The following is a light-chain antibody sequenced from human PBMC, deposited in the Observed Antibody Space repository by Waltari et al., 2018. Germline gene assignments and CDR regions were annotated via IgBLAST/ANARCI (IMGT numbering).Light chain of an antibody. Sequence: QSALTHPASESGSPGQSIAISCIGTSSSVGANNFLSWYQQHPGRAPKLMIHEVTKPPSGVSTRFSGSKSGNTASLTISGLQAEDEADYYCCSYTSIGPVLIGGGTKVTVL. CDR3: CSYTSIGPVL. CDR1: SSSVGANNF. V-gene: IGLV2-23*02. CDR2: EVT. J-gene: IGLJ2*01.